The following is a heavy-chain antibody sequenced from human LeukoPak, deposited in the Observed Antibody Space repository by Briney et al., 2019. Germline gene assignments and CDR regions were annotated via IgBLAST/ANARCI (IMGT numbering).Heavy chain of an antibody. CDR2: INAGNGNT. V-gene: IGHV1-3*03. CDR1: GYTFTSYA. D-gene: IGHD2-2*01. Sequence: GASVKVSCKASGYTFTSYAMHWVRQAPGQRLEWMGWINAGNGNTKYSQELQGRVTITRDTSASTAYMELSSLRSEDMAVYYCARGRSDCSSTSCSRWFDPWGQGTLVTVSS. J-gene: IGHJ5*02. CDR3: ARGRSDCSSTSCSRWFDP.